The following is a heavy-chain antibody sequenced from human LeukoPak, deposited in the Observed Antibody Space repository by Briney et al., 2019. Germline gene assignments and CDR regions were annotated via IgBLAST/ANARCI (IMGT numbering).Heavy chain of an antibody. CDR1: GFTFSSYA. D-gene: IGHD4-17*01. J-gene: IGHJ4*02. V-gene: IGHV3-23*01. Sequence: GGSLRLSCAASGFTFSSYAMSWVRQAPGKGLEWVSTISGSGGSIYYADSVKGRFTISRDNSKNTLYLQMNSLRAEDTAVYYCAKSILMATVTTYYFDYWGQGTLVTVSS. CDR3: AKSILMATVTTYYFDY. CDR2: ISGSGGSI.